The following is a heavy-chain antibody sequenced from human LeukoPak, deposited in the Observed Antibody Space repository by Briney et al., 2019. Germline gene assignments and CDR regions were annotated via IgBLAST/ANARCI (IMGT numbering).Heavy chain of an antibody. D-gene: IGHD1/OR15-1a*01. CDR2: INPNSRNT. CDR3: ARENNKYYYYYGMDV. J-gene: IGHJ6*02. Sequence: ASVKVSCKVSGYTFTSYDINWVRQATGQGLEWMGWINPNSRNTGYAQKFQGRVTMTRNTSISTAYMELSSLRSEDTAVYYCARENNKYYYYYGMDVWGQGTTVTVSS. CDR1: GYTFTSYD. V-gene: IGHV1-8*01.